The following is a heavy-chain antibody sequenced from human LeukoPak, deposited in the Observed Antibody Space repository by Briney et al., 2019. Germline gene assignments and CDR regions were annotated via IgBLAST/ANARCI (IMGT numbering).Heavy chain of an antibody. CDR2: INHSGST. J-gene: IGHJ4*02. CDR3: VSRDY. Sequence: SETLSLTCAVYGVSFSGYYWSWIRQPPGKGLEWIGEINHSGSTNYNPSLKSRVTISVDTSKNQFSLKLSSVTAADTAVYYCVSRDYWGQGTLVTVSS. V-gene: IGHV4-34*01. CDR1: GVSFSGYY.